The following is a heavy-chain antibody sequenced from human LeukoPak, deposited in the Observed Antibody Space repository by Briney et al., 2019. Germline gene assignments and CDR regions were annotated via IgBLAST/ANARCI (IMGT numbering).Heavy chain of an antibody. D-gene: IGHD1-14*01. Sequence: GASVKVSCKASGYTFTGYYMHWVRQPPGQGLEWMGRINPNSGGTNYAQKFQGRVTMTRDTSISTAYMELSRLRSDDTAVYYCAREVGIRPRRILYWGQGTLVTVSS. CDR3: AREVGIRPRRILY. CDR2: INPNSGGT. CDR1: GYTFTGYY. J-gene: IGHJ4*02. V-gene: IGHV1-2*06.